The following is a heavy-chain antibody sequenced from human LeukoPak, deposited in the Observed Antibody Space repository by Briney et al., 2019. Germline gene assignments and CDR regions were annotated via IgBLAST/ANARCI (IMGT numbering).Heavy chain of an antibody. CDR3: ARHLDPYYDILADHYYMDV. CDR2: IYSRGGT. CDR1: GGSISLTTYY. V-gene: IGHV4-39*01. D-gene: IGHD3-9*01. Sequence: SETLSLTCTVSGGSISLTTYYWGWLRQPPGKGLEWIGRIYSRGGTFDNPSLKSRLTISVDTPKNQFSLKLSSVTAADTAVYYCARHLDPYYDILADHYYMDVWGKGTTVTVSS. J-gene: IGHJ6*03.